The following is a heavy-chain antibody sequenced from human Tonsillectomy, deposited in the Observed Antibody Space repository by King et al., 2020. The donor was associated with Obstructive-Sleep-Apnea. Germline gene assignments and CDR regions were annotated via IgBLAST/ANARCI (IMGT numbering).Heavy chain of an antibody. CDR2: ISAYNGNT. Sequence: QLVQSGAEVKKPGASVKVSCKASGYTFTSYGISWVRQAPGQGLEWMGWISAYNGNTNYAQELQGRVSMTTDTSTSTAYMELRSLRSDDTAVYYCARYCSGGSCYGYNWFDPWGQGTLVTVSS. D-gene: IGHD2-15*01. CDR3: ARYCSGGSCYGYNWFDP. CDR1: GYTFTSYG. J-gene: IGHJ5*02. V-gene: IGHV1-18*01.